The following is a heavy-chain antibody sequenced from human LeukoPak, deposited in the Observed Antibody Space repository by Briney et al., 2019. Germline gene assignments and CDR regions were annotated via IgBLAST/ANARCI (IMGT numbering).Heavy chain of an antibody. V-gene: IGHV3-30*18. Sequence: GGSLRLFCAASRFTFSSYGMPWVRQAPGKGLEWVAIISYDGSNKYYADSVKGRFTISRDNSKNTLYLQMNSLRAEDTAVYYCAKDRHDYGDYPADYWGQGTLVTVSS. D-gene: IGHD4-17*01. CDR3: AKDRHDYGDYPADY. J-gene: IGHJ4*02. CDR2: ISYDGSNK. CDR1: RFTFSSYG.